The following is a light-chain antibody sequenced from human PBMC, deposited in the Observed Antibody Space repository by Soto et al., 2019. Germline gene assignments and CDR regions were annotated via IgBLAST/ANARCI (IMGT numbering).Light chain of an antibody. J-gene: IGKJ3*01. V-gene: IGKV1-8*01. CDR3: QQHYSYPHT. Sequence: AIRMTQSPSSLSSSTGDRVTITCRASQGISSYLAWYQQKPGKAPKLLIYAASTLQSGVPSRFSGSGSGTDFTLTISCLQSEDFATYYCQQHYSYPHTLGPGTKVDIK. CDR2: AAS. CDR1: QGISSY.